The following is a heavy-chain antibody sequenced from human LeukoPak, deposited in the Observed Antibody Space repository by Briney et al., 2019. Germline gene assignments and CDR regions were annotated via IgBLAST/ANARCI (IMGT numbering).Heavy chain of an antibody. J-gene: IGHJ4*02. D-gene: IGHD1-7*01. CDR1: GFTLSSYS. Sequence: GGSLRLSCAASGFTLSSYSMNWVRQAPGKGLGWVSYISSSSSTIYYADSVKGRFTISIDNAKNSLYLQMNGLGDEDTAVYYCARVPWNYYFDYWGQGTLVTVSS. V-gene: IGHV3-48*02. CDR3: ARVPWNYYFDY. CDR2: ISSSSSTI.